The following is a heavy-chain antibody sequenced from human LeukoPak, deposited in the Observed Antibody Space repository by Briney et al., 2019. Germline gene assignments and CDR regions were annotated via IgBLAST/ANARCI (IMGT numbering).Heavy chain of an antibody. CDR2: IYTSGST. CDR1: GGSITGYY. J-gene: IGHJ5*02. D-gene: IGHD2-2*02. V-gene: IGHV4-4*07. Sequence: PSETLSLTCTVSGGSITGYYSSWIRQPAGKGLEWIGRIYTSGSTNYNPSLKSRVTMSVDTSKNQFSLKLSSVTAADTAVYYCARGQYPVNWFDPWGQGTLVTVSS. CDR3: ARGQYPVNWFDP.